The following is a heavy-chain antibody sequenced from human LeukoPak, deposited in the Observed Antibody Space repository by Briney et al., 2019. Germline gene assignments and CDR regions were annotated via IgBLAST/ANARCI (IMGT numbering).Heavy chain of an antibody. V-gene: IGHV1-46*03. CDR3: ARAGAGYCGGDCYSTNDAFDI. D-gene: IGHD2-21*01. CDR1: GYTFTSYY. Sequence: ASVKVSCKASGYTFTSYYMHWVRQAPGQGLEWMGIINPSGGSTSYAQKFQGRVTMTRDTPTSTVYMELSSLRSEDTAVYYCARAGAGYCGGDCYSTNDAFDIWGQGTMVTVSS. J-gene: IGHJ3*02. CDR2: INPSGGST.